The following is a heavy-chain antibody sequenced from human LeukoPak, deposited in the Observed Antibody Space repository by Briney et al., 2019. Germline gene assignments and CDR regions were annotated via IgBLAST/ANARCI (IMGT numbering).Heavy chain of an antibody. Sequence: GESLKISCKGSGYSFTNYWIGWVRQMPGKGLEWMGIIYPGDSDTRYSPSFQGQVTISADKSISTAYLQWSSLKASDTAMYYCARQGPMVRGAVWYFDLWGRSTLVTVSS. J-gene: IGHJ2*01. D-gene: IGHD3-10*01. CDR3: ARQGPMVRGAVWYFDL. CDR2: IYPGDSDT. V-gene: IGHV5-51*01. CDR1: GYSFTNYW.